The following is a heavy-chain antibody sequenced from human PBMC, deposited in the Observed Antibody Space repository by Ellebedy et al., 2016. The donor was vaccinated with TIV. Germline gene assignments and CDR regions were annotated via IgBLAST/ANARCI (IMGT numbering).Heavy chain of an antibody. V-gene: IGHV3-74*03. D-gene: IGHD6-13*01. CDR1: GFTFSHHW. J-gene: IGHJ4*02. Sequence: GESLKISCVGSGFTFSHHWMHWVRQAPGKGLVWVSRTNTDGSDTTCVDSVKGRFTISRDNAKNTVYLEMHSLRVEDTAVYYCARGGVSAAGSVFFDYWGQGVLVTVSS. CDR3: ARGGVSAAGSVFFDY. CDR2: TNTDGSDT.